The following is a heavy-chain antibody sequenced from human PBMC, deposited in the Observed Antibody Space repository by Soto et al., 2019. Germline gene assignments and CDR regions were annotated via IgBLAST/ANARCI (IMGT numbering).Heavy chain of an antibody. J-gene: IGHJ6*02. D-gene: IGHD2-2*01. CDR3: ARHDCISSSCYYYYYYSMDV. CDR2: IIPKFGTT. Sequence: EASVKVSCKASGGSFSTYGINWVRLAPGQGLEWMGGIIPKFGTTNYAQKFQGRVTITADESTSTAYMELSSLRSEDTAVYYCARHDCISSSCYYYYYYSMDVWGQGTTVTVSS. CDR1: GGSFSTYG. V-gene: IGHV1-69*13.